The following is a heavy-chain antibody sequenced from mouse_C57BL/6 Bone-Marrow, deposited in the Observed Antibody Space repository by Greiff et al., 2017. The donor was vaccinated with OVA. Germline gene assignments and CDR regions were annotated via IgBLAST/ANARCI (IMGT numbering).Heavy chain of an antibody. CDR3: ERSYDSSHLDY. J-gene: IGHJ2*01. CDR1: GYTFTDSY. D-gene: IGHD1-1*01. CDR2: INPKNGGT. Sequence: VQLQQSGPELVKPGASVKISCKASGYTFTDSYMNWVKQSHGKSLEWIGDINPKNGGTSYNRKFKGKATLTVDKSSSTAYMELRSLTSEDSAVYYCERSYDSSHLDYWGQGTTLTVSS. V-gene: IGHV1-26*01.